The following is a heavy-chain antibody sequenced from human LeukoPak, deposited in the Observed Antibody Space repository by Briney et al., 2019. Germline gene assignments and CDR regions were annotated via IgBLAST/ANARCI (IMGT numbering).Heavy chain of an antibody. J-gene: IGHJ4*02. V-gene: IGHV5-51*01. CDR3: ARVYSTSWSAGGY. Sequence: GESLKISCKGSGYSFSSYWIGWVRQMAGKGLEWMGIIYPADSDTRYSPSFQGQVTISVDKSISTAYLQWSSLKASDTAIYYCARVYSTSWSAGGYWGQGTLVTVSS. CDR1: GYSFSSYW. CDR2: IYPADSDT. D-gene: IGHD6-13*01.